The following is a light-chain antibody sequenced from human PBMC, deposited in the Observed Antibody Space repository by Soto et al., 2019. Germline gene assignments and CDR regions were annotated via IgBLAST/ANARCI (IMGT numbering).Light chain of an antibody. Sequence: DIVMTQSPDSLAVSLGERATINRKSSQSVLYSSNNQNYLAWYQQKPGQPPKLLIYWASTRESGVPDRFSGSGSGTDFTLTINSLQAEDVAVYYCQQYYNTPLTFGGGTKVEIK. CDR2: WAS. J-gene: IGKJ4*01. CDR3: QQYYNTPLT. V-gene: IGKV4-1*01. CDR1: QSVLYSSNNQNY.